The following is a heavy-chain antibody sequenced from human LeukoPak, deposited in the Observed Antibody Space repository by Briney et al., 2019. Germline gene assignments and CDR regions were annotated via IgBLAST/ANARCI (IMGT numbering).Heavy chain of an antibody. CDR2: ITNGGSTI. CDR1: GFTFSDYN. J-gene: IGHJ6*02. D-gene: IGHD3-9*01. Sequence: GGSLRLSCADSGFTFSDYNMNWVRQAPGKGLEWVSYITNGGSTIHHADSVKGRFTISRDNAKKTLYLQMNSLRAEDTAVYYCARSIGLTGGGVDVWGQGTTVTVSS. V-gene: IGHV3-11*01. CDR3: ARSIGLTGGGVDV.